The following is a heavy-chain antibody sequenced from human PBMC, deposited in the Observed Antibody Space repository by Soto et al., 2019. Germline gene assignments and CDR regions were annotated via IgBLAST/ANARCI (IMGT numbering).Heavy chain of an antibody. Sequence: XXTLSLTCTVSGGSISSSNYYWGWIRQHPGKGLEWIRNIFCSGRTYYTPSLTSRLTISLDTSTIQLSLKLSYVTAADTAVYYCASNSYGYIFYAYWAQGPLAPVPS. CDR2: IFCSGRT. CDR3: ASNSYGYIFYAY. J-gene: IGHJ4*02. V-gene: IGHV4-39*01. D-gene: IGHD5-18*01. CDR1: GGSISSSNYY.